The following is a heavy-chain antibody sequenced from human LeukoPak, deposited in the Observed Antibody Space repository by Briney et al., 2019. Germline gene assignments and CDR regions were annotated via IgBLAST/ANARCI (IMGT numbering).Heavy chain of an antibody. J-gene: IGHJ5*02. V-gene: IGHV4-39*07. Sequence: SETLSLTCTVSGGSISSSSYYWGWIRQPPGKGLEWIGSIYYSGSTYYNPSLKSRVTISVDTSKNQFSLKLSSVTAADTAVYYCARDGGINYYDRLTPYGNWFDPWGQGTLVTVSS. CDR3: ARDGGINYYDRLTPYGNWFDP. CDR2: IYYSGST. CDR1: GGSISSSSYY. D-gene: IGHD3-22*01.